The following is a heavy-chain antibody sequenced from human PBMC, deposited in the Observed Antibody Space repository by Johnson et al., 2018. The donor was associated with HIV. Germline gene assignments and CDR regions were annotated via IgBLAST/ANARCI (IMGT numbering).Heavy chain of an antibody. D-gene: IGHD3-10*01. V-gene: IGHV3-9*01. Sequence: VQLVESGGGVVRPGGSLRLSCAASGFTFDDYAMHWVRQAPGKGLEWVSGISWNSGSIGYADSVKGRFTISRANAKNSLYLQMNSLRAEDTAVYYCAKSTQANILRESGPYGAFDIWGQGTMVTVSS. CDR3: AKSTQANILRESGPYGAFDI. CDR2: ISWNSGSI. J-gene: IGHJ3*02. CDR1: GFTFDDYA.